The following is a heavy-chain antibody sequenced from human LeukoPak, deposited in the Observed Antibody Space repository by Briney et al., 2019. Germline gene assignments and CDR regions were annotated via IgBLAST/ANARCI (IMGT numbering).Heavy chain of an antibody. CDR1: GFTFNNYG. CDR2: ISGSGGNT. D-gene: IGHD3-22*01. CDR3: AKEYDSRGYYFDY. V-gene: IGHV3-23*01. J-gene: IGHJ4*02. Sequence: GGSLRLSCAASGFTFNNYGMSWVRQAPGKGLEWVSAISGSGGNTYNADSVKGRFTISRDNSKNTLSLQMNSLRAEDTAVYYCAKEYDSRGYYFDYWGQGTLVTVSS.